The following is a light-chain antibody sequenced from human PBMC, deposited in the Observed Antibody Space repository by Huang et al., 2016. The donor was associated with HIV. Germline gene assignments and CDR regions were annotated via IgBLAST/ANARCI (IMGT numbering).Light chain of an antibody. CDR1: QSLIHSNGNTY. CDR3: MQGTHLFT. Sequence: VVLTQSPLYLSVTLGQPASISCRSSQSLIHSNGNTYLNWFQQRPGQSPRRLISQVSRRDSVVPDRISGSGSGTDFTLKISRVEAEDVGVYYCMQGTHLFTFGGGTRVDIK. CDR2: QVS. J-gene: IGKJ4*01. V-gene: IGKV2-30*02.